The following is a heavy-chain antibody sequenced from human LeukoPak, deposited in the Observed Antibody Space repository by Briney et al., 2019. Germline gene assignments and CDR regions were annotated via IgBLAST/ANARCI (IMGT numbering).Heavy chain of an antibody. CDR2: IYYSGST. CDR3: ARGLHCSGGSCLAMDV. V-gene: IGHV4-61*01. Sequence: SETLSLTCTVSGGSVSSGSYYWSWIRQPPGKGLEWIGYIYYSGSTNYNPSLKSRVTISVDTSKNQFSLKLSSVTAADTAVYYCARGLHCSGGSCLAMDVWGQGTTVTVSS. D-gene: IGHD2-15*01. CDR1: GGSVSSGSYY. J-gene: IGHJ6*02.